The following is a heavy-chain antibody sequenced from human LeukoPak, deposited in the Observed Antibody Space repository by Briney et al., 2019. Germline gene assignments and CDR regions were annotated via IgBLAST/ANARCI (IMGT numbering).Heavy chain of an antibody. CDR1: GGSISSGGYY. CDR2: IYYSGIT. CDR3: ARYSSSVGWFDP. D-gene: IGHD6-6*01. J-gene: IGHJ5*02. V-gene: IGHV4-31*03. Sequence: SQTLSLTCTVSGGSISSGGYYWSWIRHHPGKGLEWIGYIYYSGITYYNPSLNSRVTISVDTSKNQFSLKLSSVTAADTAVYYCARYSSSVGWFDPWGQGTLVTVSS.